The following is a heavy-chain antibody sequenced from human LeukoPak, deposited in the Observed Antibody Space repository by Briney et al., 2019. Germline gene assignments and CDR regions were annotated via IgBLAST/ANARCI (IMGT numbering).Heavy chain of an antibody. J-gene: IGHJ5*02. CDR1: GFTFGTYS. CDR3: ARDRDDYGYNWFDP. D-gene: IGHD4-17*01. V-gene: IGHV3-21*01. Sequence: GGSLRLSCAASGFTFGTYSMNWVRQAPGKGLEWVSSISISSSYIYYADSVKGRFTISRDNAKSSLFLQMNSLRAEDTAVYYCARDRDDYGYNWFDPWGQGTLVTVSS. CDR2: ISISSSYI.